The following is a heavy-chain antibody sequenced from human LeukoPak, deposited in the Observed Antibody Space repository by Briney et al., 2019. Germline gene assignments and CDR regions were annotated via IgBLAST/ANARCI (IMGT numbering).Heavy chain of an antibody. D-gene: IGHD5-12*01. Sequence: SETLSLTCTVSGGSISSYYWSWIRQTPGKGLEWIGDIYYSGSTNYNPSLKSRVTISVDTSKNQFSLKLSSVTAADTAVYYCARHGRPGYGGYENAFDIWGQGTMVTVSS. V-gene: IGHV4-59*08. J-gene: IGHJ3*02. CDR1: GGSISSYY. CDR3: ARHGRPGYGGYENAFDI. CDR2: IYYSGST.